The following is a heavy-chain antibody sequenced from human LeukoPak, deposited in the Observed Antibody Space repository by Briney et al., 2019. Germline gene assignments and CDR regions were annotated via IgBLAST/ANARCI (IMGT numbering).Heavy chain of an antibody. D-gene: IGHD3-10*01. V-gene: IGHV5-51*01. J-gene: IGHJ6*03. CDR1: GYSFTSYW. CDR3: ARFTKSWGGLLWFGELLFHPYYMDV. Sequence: GESLKISCKGSGYSFTSYWIGWVRQMPGKGLEWMGIIYPGDSDTRYSPSFQGQVTISADKSISTAYLQWSSLKASDTAMYYCARFTKSWGGLLWFGELLFHPYYMDVWGKGTTVTISS. CDR2: IYPGDSDT.